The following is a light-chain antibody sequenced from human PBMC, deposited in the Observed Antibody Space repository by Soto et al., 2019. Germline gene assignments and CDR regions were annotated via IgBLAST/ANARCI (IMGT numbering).Light chain of an antibody. Sequence: DIVLTQSPGTLSLSPGERATLSCRASQSVRSRYLAWYQQKAGQAPRLLIYDASRRATGIPDRFSGSGSGTDFTLTISRLEPDDLAVYYCQQYGSSVTFGGGTKVEIK. CDR1: QSVRSRY. CDR2: DAS. J-gene: IGKJ4*01. CDR3: QQYGSSVT. V-gene: IGKV3-20*01.